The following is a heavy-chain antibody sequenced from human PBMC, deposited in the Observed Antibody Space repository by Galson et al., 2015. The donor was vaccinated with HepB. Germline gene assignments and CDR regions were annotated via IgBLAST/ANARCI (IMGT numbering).Heavy chain of an antibody. CDR2: ISSGSHYI. CDR3: ARMDNGAFFAY. J-gene: IGHJ4*02. V-gene: IGHV3-21*01. Sequence: SLRLSCAPSGFTFSSYTINWVRQSPGKGLELIASISSGSHYIQNGDSAKGRFSISRDNAQNSVFLQMNYLRAGDTAVYYCARMDNGAFFAYWGQGTLLAVSS. D-gene: IGHD2-2*03. CDR1: GFTFSSYT.